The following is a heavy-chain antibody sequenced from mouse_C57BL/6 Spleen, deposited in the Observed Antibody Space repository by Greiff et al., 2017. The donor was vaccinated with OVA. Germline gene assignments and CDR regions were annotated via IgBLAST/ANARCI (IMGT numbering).Heavy chain of an antibody. J-gene: IGHJ3*01. CDR1: GFNIKNTY. Sequence: EVKLQESVAELVRPGASVKLSCTASGFNIKNTYLHWVKQRPEQGLEWIGRFDPANGNIKYASKFKGTAPITADTSSNTAYLKLSSLTSEDTAIYYCATKGADQDTSWFAYWGQGTLVTVSA. D-gene: IGHD3-2*02. V-gene: IGHV14-3*01. CDR3: ATKGADQDTSWFAY. CDR2: FDPANGNI.